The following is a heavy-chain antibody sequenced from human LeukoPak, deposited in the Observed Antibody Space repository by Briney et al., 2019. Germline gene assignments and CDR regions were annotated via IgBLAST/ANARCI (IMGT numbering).Heavy chain of an antibody. CDR3: ARYLGLDYYYYGMDV. CDR2: IYYSGST. V-gene: IGHV4-59*08. J-gene: IGHJ6*02. CDR1: GGSISSYY. Sequence: SETLSLTCTVSGGSISSYYWSWIRQPPGKGLEWIGYIYYSGSTNYNPSLKSRVTISVDTSENQFSLKLSSVTAADTAVYYCARYLGLDYYYYGMDVWGQGTTVTVSS.